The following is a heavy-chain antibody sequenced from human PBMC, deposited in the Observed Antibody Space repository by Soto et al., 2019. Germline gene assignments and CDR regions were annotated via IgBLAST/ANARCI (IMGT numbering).Heavy chain of an antibody. CDR3: ARDHSYCDYYYGKDV. V-gene: IGHV3-48*02. CDR2: ISSSSSTI. Sequence: GRSRILSCAASGFTFSSYSMTLVRQAPGKGLEWVSYISSSSSTIYYADSVKSRFTISRYNAKNSLYLQMNSMLDEDTAVYYCARDHSYCDYYYGKDVWAQGTSVT. J-gene: IGHJ6*02. D-gene: IGHD3-10*01. CDR1: GFTFSSYS.